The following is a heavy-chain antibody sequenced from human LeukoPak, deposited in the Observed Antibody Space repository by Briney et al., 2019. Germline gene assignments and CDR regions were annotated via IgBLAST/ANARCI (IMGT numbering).Heavy chain of an antibody. V-gene: IGHV6-1*01. J-gene: IGHJ5*02. Sequence: SQTLSLTCAISGDSVSSNSAAWNWIRQSPSRGLEWLGRTYYRSKWYNDYAVSVKSRITINPDTSKNQFSLQLNSVTPEDTAVYYCARGRGQDDYVWGSYRSGVWFDPWGQGTLVTVSS. D-gene: IGHD3-16*02. CDR2: TYYRSKWYN. CDR3: ARGRGQDDYVWGSYRSGVWFDP. CDR1: GDSVSSNSAA.